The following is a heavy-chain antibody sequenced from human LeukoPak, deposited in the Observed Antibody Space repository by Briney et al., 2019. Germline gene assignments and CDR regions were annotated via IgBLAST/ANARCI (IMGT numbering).Heavy chain of an antibody. D-gene: IGHD6-19*01. Sequence: SETLSLTCTVSGGSISSYYCSWIRQPAGKGLEWIGRIYTGGNTNYNPSLKSRVTMSVDTSKNQFSLKLSSVTAADTAVYYCARRVSVAGRYYFDYWGQGTLVTVFS. CDR1: GGSISSYY. J-gene: IGHJ4*02. CDR2: IYTGGNT. V-gene: IGHV4-4*07. CDR3: ARRVSVAGRYYFDY.